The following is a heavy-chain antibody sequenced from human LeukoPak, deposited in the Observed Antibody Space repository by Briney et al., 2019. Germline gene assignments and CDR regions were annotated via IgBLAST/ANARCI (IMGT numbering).Heavy chain of an antibody. J-gene: IGHJ4*02. Sequence: GGSLRLSCTVSGFTLTDHYMSWFRQSPGRGLEWISWITSSGTTRDYADSVKGRFTISRDNTKNSVYLQMTSLRPDDTAVYYCARDPDYGDPYWGQGTLVPVSS. CDR2: ITSSGTTR. CDR3: ARDPDYGDPY. D-gene: IGHD4-17*01. V-gene: IGHV3-11*01. CDR1: GFTLTDHY.